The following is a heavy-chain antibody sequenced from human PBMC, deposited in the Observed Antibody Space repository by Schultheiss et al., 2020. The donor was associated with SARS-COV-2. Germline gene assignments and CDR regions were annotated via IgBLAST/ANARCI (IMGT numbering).Heavy chain of an antibody. CDR3: ARGYYYDSSGYYLLDY. D-gene: IGHD3-22*01. V-gene: IGHV4-59*01. CDR2: IYYSGST. CDR1: GGSISSYY. Sequence: SETLSLTCTVSGGSISSYYWSWIRQPPGKGLEWIGYIYYSGSTNYNPSLKSRVTISVDTSKNQFSLKLSSVTAADTAVYYCARGYYYDSSGYYLLDYWGQGTLVTVSS. J-gene: IGHJ4*02.